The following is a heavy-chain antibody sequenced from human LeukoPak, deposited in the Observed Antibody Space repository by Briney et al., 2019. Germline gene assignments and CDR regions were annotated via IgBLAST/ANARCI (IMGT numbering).Heavy chain of an antibody. CDR2: ISYDGSNK. Sequence: PGGFLRLSCAASGFTFSSYGMHWVRQAPGKGLEWVAVISYDGSNKYYADSVKGRFTISRDNSKNTLYLQMNSLRAEDTAVYYCAKVGPGYSYGYVPHYYGMDVWGQGTTVTVSS. D-gene: IGHD5-18*01. J-gene: IGHJ6*02. CDR1: GFTFSSYG. CDR3: AKVGPGYSYGYVPHYYGMDV. V-gene: IGHV3-30*18.